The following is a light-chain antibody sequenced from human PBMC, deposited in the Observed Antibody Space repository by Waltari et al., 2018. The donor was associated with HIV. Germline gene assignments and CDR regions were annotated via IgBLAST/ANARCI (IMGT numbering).Light chain of an antibody. J-gene: IGLJ3*02. CDR2: DNH. V-gene: IGLV1-51*01. Sequence: QSVLTQPPSVSAAPGQQVTISCSGSTSNIGKNYVSWSQQLPGTAPKLLIYDNHERPAGIPDRFSGSKSGTSATLGITGLQTGDEAAYYCGTWDNSLSAGVFGGWTKLTVL. CDR3: GTWDNSLSAGV. CDR1: TSNIGKNY.